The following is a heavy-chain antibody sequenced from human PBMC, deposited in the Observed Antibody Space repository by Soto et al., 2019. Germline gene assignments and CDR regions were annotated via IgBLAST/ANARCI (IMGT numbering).Heavy chain of an antibody. CDR3: ARFGRGDSYYGMDV. Sequence: SETLSLTCTVSGDSISSYYWTWIRQPPGKGLEWIGYIHSSGSTNYNPSFKSRVTMSVDTSKNHFSLRLSSVTTADTAVYYCARFGRGDSYYGMDVWGQGTTVTVSS. CDR1: GDSISSYY. D-gene: IGHD2-21*02. J-gene: IGHJ6*02. CDR2: IHSSGST. V-gene: IGHV4-4*09.